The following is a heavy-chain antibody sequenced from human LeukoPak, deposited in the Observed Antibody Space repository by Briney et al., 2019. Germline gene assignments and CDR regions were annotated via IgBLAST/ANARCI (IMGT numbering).Heavy chain of an antibody. V-gene: IGHV3-30*04. D-gene: IGHD3-22*01. CDR3: ARDPYYYDSSGYIDY. Sequence: GGSLRLSCAASGFTFSSYAMQWVRQAPGKGLEWVAVISYDGSNKYYADSVKGRFTISRDNSKNTLYLQMNSLRAEDTAVYYCARDPYYYDSSGYIDYWGQGTLVTVSS. CDR2: ISYDGSNK. J-gene: IGHJ4*02. CDR1: GFTFSSYA.